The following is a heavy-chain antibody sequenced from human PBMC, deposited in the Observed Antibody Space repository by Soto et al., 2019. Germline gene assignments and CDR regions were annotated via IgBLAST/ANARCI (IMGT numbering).Heavy chain of an antibody. CDR2: IYYSGST. Sequence: SETLSLTCSVSGGSIRSNIYCWGWIRQPPGKGLEWIGYIYYSGSTNYTPSLKSRVTISVDTSKNQFSLKLSSVTAADTAVYYCASGYCSSTSCYGLLLGYWGQGTLVTVSS. D-gene: IGHD2-2*03. V-gene: IGHV4-61*05. CDR3: ASGYCSSTSCYGLLLGY. J-gene: IGHJ4*02. CDR1: GGSIRSNIYC.